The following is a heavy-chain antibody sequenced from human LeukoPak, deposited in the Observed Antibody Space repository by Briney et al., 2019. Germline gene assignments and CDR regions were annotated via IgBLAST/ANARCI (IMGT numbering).Heavy chain of an antibody. CDR3: ARDLLDTAMVHYWYFDL. J-gene: IGHJ2*01. CDR1: GGSISSYY. D-gene: IGHD5-18*01. CDR2: IYYNRSI. V-gene: IGHV4-59*06. Sequence: SETLSLTCTVSGGSISSYYWSWIRQHPGKGLEWIGYIYYNRSIYYNPSLKSRVTISVDTSKNQFSLKLSSVTAADTAVYYCARDLLDTAMVHYWYFDLWGRGTLVTVCS.